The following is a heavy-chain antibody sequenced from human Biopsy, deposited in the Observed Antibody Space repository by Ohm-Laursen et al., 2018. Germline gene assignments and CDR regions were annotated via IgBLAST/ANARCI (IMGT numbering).Heavy chain of an antibody. V-gene: IGHV1-2*02. D-gene: IGHD1-26*01. J-gene: IGHJ2*01. CDR1: GYTFTDSY. CDR3: ARGGLNYWYFDL. Sequence: GASVKVSCKASGYTFTDSYMHWVRQAPGQGLEWMGWINPNSGGTNYAQKFQGRVTMTRDTSMSTAYMELNRLRSDDTAVYYCARGGLNYWYFDLWDRGTLVTVSS. CDR2: INPNSGGT.